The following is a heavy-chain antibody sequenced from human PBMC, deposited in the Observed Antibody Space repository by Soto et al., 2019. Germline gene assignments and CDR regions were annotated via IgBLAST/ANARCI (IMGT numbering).Heavy chain of an antibody. J-gene: IGHJ6*02. V-gene: IGHV1-69*06. Sequence: ASVKVSCKASGVTFSSYAISWVRQAPGQGLEWMGGIIPIFGTANYAQKFQGRVTITADKSTSTAYMELSSLRSEDTAVYYCARIRYYYDSSGYPPLYYYYGMDVWGQGTTVTVSS. CDR2: IIPIFGTA. CDR3: ARIRYYYDSSGYPPLYYYYGMDV. CDR1: GVTFSSYA. D-gene: IGHD3-22*01.